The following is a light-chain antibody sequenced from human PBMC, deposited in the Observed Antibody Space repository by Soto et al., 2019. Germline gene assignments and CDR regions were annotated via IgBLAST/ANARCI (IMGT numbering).Light chain of an antibody. CDR1: QSVSSSY. J-gene: IGKJ1*01. CDR3: QQYGSSPPT. Sequence: EIVFTQSPGTPSLSPGERATLSRRASQSVSSSYLAWYQQKPGQAPRLLIYAASSRATGIPDRFSGSGSGTDFTLTISRLEPEDFALYYCQQYGSSPPTFGQGTKVDI. CDR2: AAS. V-gene: IGKV3-20*01.